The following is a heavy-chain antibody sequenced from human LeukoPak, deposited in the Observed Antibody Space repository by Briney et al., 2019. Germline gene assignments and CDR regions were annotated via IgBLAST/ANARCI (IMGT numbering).Heavy chain of an antibody. CDR2: IKQDGNEK. D-gene: IGHD1-26*01. CDR1: GFTFSNYW. Sequence: GGSLRLSCAASGFTFSNYWMTWVRQAPGKGLEWVANIKQDGNEKYYVDSVKGRFTISRDNAKNSLYLQIHSLRAEDTAVYFCASPLVGTTDYWGQGTLVTVS. V-gene: IGHV3-7*01. CDR3: ASPLVGTTDY. J-gene: IGHJ4*02.